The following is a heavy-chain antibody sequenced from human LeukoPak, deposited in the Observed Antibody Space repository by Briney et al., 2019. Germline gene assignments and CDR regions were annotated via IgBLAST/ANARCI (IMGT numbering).Heavy chain of an antibody. CDR2: ISSSSSYT. V-gene: IGHV3-11*05. D-gene: IGHD5-12*01. J-gene: IGHJ4*02. CDR1: GFTFSSYA. Sequence: PGGSLRLSCAASGFTFSSYAMSWIRQAPGKGLEWVSDISSSSSYTNYADSVKGRFTISRDNAKNSLYLQMNSLRVEDTAVYYCARDPVDVSITPIYWGQGTLVTVSS. CDR3: ARDPVDVSITPIY.